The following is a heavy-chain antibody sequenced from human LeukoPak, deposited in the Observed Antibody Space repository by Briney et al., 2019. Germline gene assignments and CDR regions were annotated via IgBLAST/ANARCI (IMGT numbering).Heavy chain of an antibody. Sequence: GGALRLCCSAPGYTFDDYVMSWVRQTPGKGLESVSAINWNGSSTGYADSEKRRFNIPRDNANISVYTQMKSLRFERTCVYLWSREDLVGATETRAFXIWGQXTMVTV. CDR2: INWNGSST. CDR3: SREDLVGATETRAFXI. D-gene: IGHD1-26*01. J-gene: IGHJ3*02. CDR1: GYTFDDYV. V-gene: IGHV3-20*04.